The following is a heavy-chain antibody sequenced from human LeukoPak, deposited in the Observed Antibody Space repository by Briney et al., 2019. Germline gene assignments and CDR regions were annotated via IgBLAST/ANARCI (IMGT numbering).Heavy chain of an antibody. V-gene: IGHV3-7*01. CDR3: ARDGGVSGYDLLDY. CDR2: INQDGSEK. D-gene: IGHD5-12*01. CDR1: GFTFSSLW. J-gene: IGHJ4*02. Sequence: GGSLRLSCAASGFTFSSLWMTWVRQAPGKGLEWVASINQDGSEKYYVDSVKGRFTISRDNAKNSMYLQMNSLRAEDTAVYYCARDGGVSGYDLLDYWGQGTLVTVSS.